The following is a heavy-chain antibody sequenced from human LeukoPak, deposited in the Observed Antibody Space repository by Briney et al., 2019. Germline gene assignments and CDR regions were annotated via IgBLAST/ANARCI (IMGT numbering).Heavy chain of an antibody. V-gene: IGHV3-21*01. CDR3: ARPAGGYYDSSGYPIDY. CDR1: GFTFSSSS. CDR2: ICSGSTYI. Sequence: GESLRLSCAASGFTFSSSSMNWVRQAPGKGLEWVSSICSGSTYIYYADSVKGRFTISRDNAKNSLYLQMNSLRAEDTAVYYCARPAGGYYDSSGYPIDYWGQGTLVTVSS. J-gene: IGHJ4*02. D-gene: IGHD3-22*01.